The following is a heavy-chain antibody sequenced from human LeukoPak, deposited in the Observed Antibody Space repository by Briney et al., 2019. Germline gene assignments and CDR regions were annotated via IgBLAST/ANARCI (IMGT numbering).Heavy chain of an antibody. V-gene: IGHV5-10-1*01. CDR2: IDPCDSYT. CDR1: GYSFTSYW. D-gene: IGHD3-10*01. CDR3: GRSTYYFGSGSYERDYYYYYGMDV. Sequence: GESLRISCKGSGYSFTSYWISWVRQMPGKGLEWMGRIDPCDSYTNYSPSFEGHVTISADKSISTAYLQWSSLKASDTAMYYCGRSTYYFGSGSYERDYYYYYGMDVWGKGNTVTVSS. J-gene: IGHJ6*04.